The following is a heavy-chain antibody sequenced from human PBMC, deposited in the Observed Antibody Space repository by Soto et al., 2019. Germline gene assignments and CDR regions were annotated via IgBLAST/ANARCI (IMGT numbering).Heavy chain of an antibody. CDR2: IIPILGIA. CDR1: GGTFSSYT. J-gene: IGHJ6*02. Sequence: QVQLVQSGAEVKKPGSSVKVSCKASGGTFSSYTISWVRQAPGQGLEWMGRIIPILGIANYAQKVQGRVTITADKSTSTAYMELSSLRSEDTAVYYCARREFVGYCSSTSCYDETSYYYGMDVWGQGTTVTVSS. CDR3: ARREFVGYCSSTSCYDETSYYYGMDV. V-gene: IGHV1-69*02. D-gene: IGHD2-2*01.